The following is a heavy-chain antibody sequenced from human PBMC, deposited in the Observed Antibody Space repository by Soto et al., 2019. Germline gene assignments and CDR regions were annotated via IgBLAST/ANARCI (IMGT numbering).Heavy chain of an antibody. V-gene: IGHV3-33*01. Sequence: QVQLVESGGGVVQPGRSLRLSCAASGFTFSSYGMHWVRQAPGKGLEWVAVIWYDGSNKYYADSVKGRFTISRDNSKNTLYLQMNSLRAEDTAVYYCARGDYDFWSGYYSMIPPGEKGGPFVIAVDVWGKGTTVTVSS. CDR1: GFTFSSYG. CDR2: IWYDGSNK. D-gene: IGHD3-3*01. CDR3: ARGDYDFWSGYYSMIPPGEKGGPFVIAVDV. J-gene: IGHJ6*04.